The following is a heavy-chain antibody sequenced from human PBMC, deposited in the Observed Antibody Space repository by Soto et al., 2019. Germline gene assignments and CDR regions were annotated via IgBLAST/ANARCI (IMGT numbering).Heavy chain of an antibody. CDR1: GDSLSSNIAI. CDR2: TYYTSKWYN. Sequence: PSQTLSLTCVIFGDSLSSNIAIWNWFRQSPSRGLEWLGRTYYTSKWYNDYAVSVKSRISINPDTSENQVSLQLNSVTPEDTAVYYCARVYSSGWSFYYGTDVWGQGTTVTVSS. CDR3: ARVYSSGWSFYYGTDV. J-gene: IGHJ6*02. D-gene: IGHD6-19*01. V-gene: IGHV6-1*01.